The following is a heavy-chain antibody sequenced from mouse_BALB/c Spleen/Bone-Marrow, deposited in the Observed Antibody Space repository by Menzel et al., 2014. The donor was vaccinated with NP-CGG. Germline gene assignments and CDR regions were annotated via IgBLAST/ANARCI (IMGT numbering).Heavy chain of an antibody. CDR1: GYTFSSYW. D-gene: IGHD1-1*01. CDR2: ILPGIGIT. Sequence: VQRAESGTELMKPGASVMISCKATGYTFSSYWIEWVKQRPGHGLEWIGEILPGIGITTYNEKFKGKATFTADTSSNTAYMQLSSLTSEDSAVYYCARPYYYGSSHAWFAYWGQGTLVTVSA. CDR3: ARPYYYGSSHAWFAY. J-gene: IGHJ3*01. V-gene: IGHV1-9*01.